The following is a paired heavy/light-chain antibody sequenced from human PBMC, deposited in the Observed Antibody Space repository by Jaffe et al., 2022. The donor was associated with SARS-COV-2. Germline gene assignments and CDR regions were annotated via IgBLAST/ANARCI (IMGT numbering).Heavy chain of an antibody. J-gene: IGHJ4*02. V-gene: IGHV3-23*01. CDR2: INASGTTT. Sequence: EVQLLESGGGLVQPGGSLRLSCAASGFTFSNYALSWVRQAPGKGLEWVSCINASGTTTYYADSVRGRFTISRDYSKNTLYLQMNSLRAEDTAIYYCAKGPSGYENYFDYWGQGTLVTVSS. CDR1: GFTFSNYA. CDR3: AKGPSGYENYFDY. D-gene: IGHD5-12*01.
Light chain of an antibody. CDR2: AAS. Sequence: DIQMTQSPSSLSASVGDRVTITCRASQGIGNYLVWYQQKPGKVPKLLIYAASTLQSGVPSRFSGSGSGTDFTLTISSLQPEDVATYYCQKYNSAPPTFGPGTKVDIK. J-gene: IGKJ3*01. V-gene: IGKV1-27*01. CDR1: QGIGNY. CDR3: QKYNSAPPT.